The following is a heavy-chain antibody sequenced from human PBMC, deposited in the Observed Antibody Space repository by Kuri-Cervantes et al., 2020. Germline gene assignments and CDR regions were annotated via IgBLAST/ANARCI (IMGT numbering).Heavy chain of an antibody. CDR3: ARHGREGFDY. J-gene: IGHJ4*01. D-gene: IGHD1-26*01. V-gene: IGHV4-39*01. CDR1: GGSFSSYY. CDR2: IYYSGST. Sequence: ESLKISCAVYGGSFSSYYWGWIRQPPGKGLEWIGSIYYSGSTYYNPSLKSRVTISVDTSKNQFSLKLSSVTAADTAVYYCARHGREGFDYWGQGTLVTVSS.